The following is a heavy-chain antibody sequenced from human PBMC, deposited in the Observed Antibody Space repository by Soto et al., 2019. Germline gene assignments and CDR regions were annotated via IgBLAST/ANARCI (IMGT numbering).Heavy chain of an antibody. J-gene: IGHJ6*02. V-gene: IGHV4-61*01. D-gene: IGHD6-13*01. Sequence: SETLSLTCTVSGGSVSSGSYYWSWIRQPPGKGLDWIGYIYYSGSTNYNPSLKSRVTISVDTSKNQFSLKLSSVTAADTAVYYCARDFSSSWNYYYYGMDVWGQGTTVTAP. CDR1: GGSVSSGSYY. CDR3: ARDFSSSWNYYYYGMDV. CDR2: IYYSGST.